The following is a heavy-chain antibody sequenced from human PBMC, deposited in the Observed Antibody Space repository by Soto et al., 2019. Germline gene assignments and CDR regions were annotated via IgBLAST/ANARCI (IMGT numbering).Heavy chain of an antibody. J-gene: IGHJ6*02. CDR3: VSRLGYGYAMDV. V-gene: IGHV4-39*01. CDR2: IYYSGNT. CDR1: GDSITSGGYY. D-gene: IGHD5-12*01. Sequence: QLLESGPGLVKPSETLSLTCTVSGDSITSGGYYWGWIRQPPGKGLEWIGSIYYSGNTFYNPSLKSRVTISRDTSRNQFSLRLSSVTAADTAVYYCVSRLGYGYAMDVWGQGTTVTVSS.